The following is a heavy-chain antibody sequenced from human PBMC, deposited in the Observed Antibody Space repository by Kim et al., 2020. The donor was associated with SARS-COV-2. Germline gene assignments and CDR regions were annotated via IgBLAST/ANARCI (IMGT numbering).Heavy chain of an antibody. J-gene: IGHJ4*02. CDR2: LGGSGGST. Sequence: GGSLRLSCAASGFTFSDYAMSWVRQAPGKGLEWVSSLGGSGGSTYYADSVKGRFTISRDNSKNTLYLQMNSLTGDDTALYYCVRGGWGRRFDFWGQGTRV. CDR3: VRGGWGRRFDF. D-gene: IGHD3-16*01. V-gene: IGHV3-23*01. CDR1: GFTFSDYA.